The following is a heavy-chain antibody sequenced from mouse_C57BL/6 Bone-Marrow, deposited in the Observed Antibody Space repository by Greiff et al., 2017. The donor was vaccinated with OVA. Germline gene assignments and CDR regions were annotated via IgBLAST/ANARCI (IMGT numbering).Heavy chain of an antibody. Sequence: VKLQQPGAELVKPGASVKLSCKASGYTFTSYWMHWVKQRPGQGLEWIGMIHPNSGSTNYNEKFKSKATLTVDKSSSTAYMQLSSLTSEDSAVYYCARYGNLYYFDYWGQGTTLTVSS. J-gene: IGHJ2*01. V-gene: IGHV1-64*01. CDR2: IHPNSGST. D-gene: IGHD2-1*01. CDR3: ARYGNLYYFDY. CDR1: GYTFTSYW.